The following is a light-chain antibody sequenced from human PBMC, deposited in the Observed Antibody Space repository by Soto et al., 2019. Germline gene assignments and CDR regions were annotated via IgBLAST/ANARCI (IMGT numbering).Light chain of an antibody. CDR1: SSNIGINA. Sequence: VLTQPPSASGTPGQRVTISCSGSSSNIGINAVNWYQQLPGTAPKLLMYDNNQRPSGVPDRVSGSKSGTSASLAISGLQSEDEADYYCASWDDSLNGLLFGTGTKVTVL. V-gene: IGLV1-44*01. J-gene: IGLJ1*01. CDR3: ASWDDSLNGLL. CDR2: DNN.